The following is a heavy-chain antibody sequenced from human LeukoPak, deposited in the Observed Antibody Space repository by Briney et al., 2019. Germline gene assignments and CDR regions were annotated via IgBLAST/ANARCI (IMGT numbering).Heavy chain of an antibody. J-gene: IGHJ4*02. CDR2: IYPDDSDT. D-gene: IGHD6-13*01. CDR1: GYSFTSYW. CDR3: AGGYSSSWYRRDY. Sequence: GESLKISCKGSGYSFTSYWIAWVRQMPGKGLEYMGVIYPDDSDTRYSPSFQGQVTISADKSISTAHLQWSSLKASDTAMYYCAGGYSSSWYRRDYWGQGTLVTVSS. V-gene: IGHV5-51*01.